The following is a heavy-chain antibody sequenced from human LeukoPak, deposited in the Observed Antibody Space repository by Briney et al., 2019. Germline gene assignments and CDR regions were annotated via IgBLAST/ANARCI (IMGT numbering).Heavy chain of an antibody. CDR2: ISAGST. CDR3: VKVRDHWYFDL. J-gene: IGHJ2*01. Sequence: GGSLRLSCAASGFTFSKYAMSWVRQAPGSGLEWVSSISAGSTFYADSVKGRFTISSDDSKNTLYLQMNSLRVEDTAVYYCVKVRDHWYFDLWGRGTLVTVSS. V-gene: IGHV3-23*01. CDR1: GFTFSKYA.